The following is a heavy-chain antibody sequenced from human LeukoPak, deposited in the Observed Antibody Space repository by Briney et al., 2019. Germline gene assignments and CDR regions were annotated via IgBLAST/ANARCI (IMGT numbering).Heavy chain of an antibody. V-gene: IGHV1-18*01. CDR3: ARISTSGSYYSGYYFDY. J-gene: IGHJ4*02. Sequence: ASVKVSCKASGYTFTSYGISWVRQAPGQGLEWMGWISAYNGNTNYAQKLQGRVTMTTDTSTSTAYMVLRSLRSDDTAVYYCARISTSGSYYSGYYFDYWGQGTLVTVSS. CDR2: ISAYNGNT. D-gene: IGHD1-26*01. CDR1: GYTFTSYG.